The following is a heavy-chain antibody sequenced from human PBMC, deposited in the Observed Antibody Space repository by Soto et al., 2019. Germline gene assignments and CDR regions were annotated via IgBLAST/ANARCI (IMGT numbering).Heavy chain of an antibody. CDR2: INHSGST. D-gene: IGHD3-9*01. V-gene: IGHV4-34*01. CDR1: GGSFSGCY. CDR3: AINSAGFEV. J-gene: IGHJ1*01. Sequence: SETLSLTCTVYGGSFSGCYWSWIRQPPGKGLEWIGEINHSGSTNYNPSLKSRVTISVDTSKNQFSLKLSSVTAADTAGYYCAINSAGFEVWAQGTSVTVSS.